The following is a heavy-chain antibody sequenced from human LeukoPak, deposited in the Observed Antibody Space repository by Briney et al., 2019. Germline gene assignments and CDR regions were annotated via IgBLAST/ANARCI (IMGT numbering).Heavy chain of an antibody. Sequence: SVKVSCKPSEGTFSTYAISWVRQAPGQGLEWMGRLIPIFGTVNYAQNFQGRVTITTDESTSTAYMELSSLRSEDTAVYYCASEENWFDPWGQGTLVTVSS. CDR2: LIPIFGTV. CDR1: EGTFSTYA. J-gene: IGHJ5*02. V-gene: IGHV1-69*05. CDR3: ASEENWFDP.